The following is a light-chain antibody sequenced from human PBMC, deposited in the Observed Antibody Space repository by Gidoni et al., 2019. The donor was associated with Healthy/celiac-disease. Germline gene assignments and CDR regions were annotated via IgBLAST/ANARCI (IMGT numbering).Light chain of an antibody. Sequence: DIQMTQSPSSLSASVGDRVTIPCRASQSISSYLNWYQQKPGKAPKLLIYAASSLQSGVPSRISGSGSGTDFTLTISSLQPEDFATYYCQQSYSTPYTFGQGTKLEIK. J-gene: IGKJ2*01. CDR2: AAS. CDR3: QQSYSTPYT. CDR1: QSISSY. V-gene: IGKV1-39*01.